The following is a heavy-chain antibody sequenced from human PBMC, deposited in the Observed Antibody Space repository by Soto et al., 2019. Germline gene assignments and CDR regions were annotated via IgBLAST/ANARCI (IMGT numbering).Heavy chain of an antibody. CDR1: GGTFSSYA. D-gene: IGHD5-18*01. V-gene: IGHV1-69*01. CDR2: IIPIFGTA. J-gene: IGHJ4*02. CDR3: AIGSVQLWLPLDY. Sequence: QVQLVQSGAEVKKPGSSVKVSCKASGGTFSSYAISWVRQAPGQGLEWMGGIIPIFGTANYAQKFQGSVTITADESTSTAYMELRSLRSDDTAVDYCAIGSVQLWLPLDYWCQETLVTVSS.